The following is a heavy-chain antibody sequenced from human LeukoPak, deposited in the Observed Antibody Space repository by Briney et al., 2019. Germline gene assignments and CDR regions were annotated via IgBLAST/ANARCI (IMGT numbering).Heavy chain of an antibody. V-gene: IGHV3-15*04. CDR2: IASKTDGGAT. CDR1: GFTFSSYS. J-gene: IGHJ4*02. CDR3: TTGIRGD. Sequence: PGGSLRLSCAASGFTFSSYSMNWVRQAPVEGLDWVGRIASKTDGGATDYAAPVKGKFTISRDDSKNTLNLQMNSLKTEDTAVYYCTTGIRGDWGQGTLVTVSS. D-gene: IGHD3-10*01.